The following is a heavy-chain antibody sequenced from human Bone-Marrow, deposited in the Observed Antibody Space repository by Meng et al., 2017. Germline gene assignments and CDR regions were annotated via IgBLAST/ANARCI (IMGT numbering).Heavy chain of an antibody. Sequence: SETLSLTCTVSGGSISSGSYYWSWIRQPAGKGLEWIGSIYYSGSTYYNPSLKSRVTISVDTSKNQFSLKLSSVTAADTAVYYCARDQATVAGTIDYWGQGTLVTVSS. J-gene: IGHJ4*02. CDR2: IYYSGST. D-gene: IGHD6-19*01. CDR3: ARDQATVAGTIDY. CDR1: GGSISSGSYY. V-gene: IGHV4-39*07.